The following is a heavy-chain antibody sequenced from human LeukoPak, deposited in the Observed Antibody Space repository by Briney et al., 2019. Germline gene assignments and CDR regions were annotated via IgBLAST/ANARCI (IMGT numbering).Heavy chain of an antibody. CDR2: NYYSGTT. Sequence: SETLSLTCIVYGGSISSYYWSWIRQPPGKGLEWIGYNYYSGTTKYNPSLKSRVTISVDTSKNQFSLKLTSVTAADTAVYYCARSRYYYDTSGYAYWGQGTHVTVSS. CDR3: ARSRYYYDTSGYAY. V-gene: IGHV4-59*01. CDR1: GGSISSYY. D-gene: IGHD3-22*01. J-gene: IGHJ4*02.